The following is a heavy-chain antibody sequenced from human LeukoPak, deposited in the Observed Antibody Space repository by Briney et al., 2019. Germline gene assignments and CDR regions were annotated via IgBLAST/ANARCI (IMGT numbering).Heavy chain of an antibody. CDR1: GGSVSSGSYY. D-gene: IGHD2-2*01. CDR2: VYYRGST. J-gene: IGHJ4*02. Sequence: SETLSLTCTVSGGSVSSGSYYWSWIRQPPGKGLEWIGYVYYRGSTNYNPSLKSRVTISVDTSKNQFSLKLSSVTAADTAVYYCARTQYCSSTSCYFGYFDYWGQGTLVTVSS. V-gene: IGHV4-61*01. CDR3: ARTQYCSSTSCYFGYFDY.